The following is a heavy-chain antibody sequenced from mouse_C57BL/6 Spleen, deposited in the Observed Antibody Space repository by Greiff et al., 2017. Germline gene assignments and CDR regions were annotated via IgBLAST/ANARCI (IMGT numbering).Heavy chain of an antibody. Sequence: EVQLVEPGAGLVQPGRSLKLSCTASGFTFSGYYMAWVRQVPDKGLEWVANINYDGSSTYYLDSLKSRSLISKDNAKNILYLHRSSLKSEDAATFYCSRRNDGGSDDWAFDVWGTGTSVTVSS. CDR2: INYDGSST. V-gene: IGHV5-16*01. CDR3: SRRNDGGSDDWAFDV. CDR1: GFTFSGYY. J-gene: IGHJ1*03. D-gene: IGHD1-1*02.